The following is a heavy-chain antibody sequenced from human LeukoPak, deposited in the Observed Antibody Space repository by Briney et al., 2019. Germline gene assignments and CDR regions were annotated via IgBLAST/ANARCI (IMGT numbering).Heavy chain of an antibody. J-gene: IGHJ6*03. CDR3: ARADSSSWYYYYYYMDV. V-gene: IGHV1-2*02. CDR1: GYTFTSYY. Sequence: ASVKVSCKASGYTFTSYYMHWVRQAPGQGLEWMGWINPNSGGTNYAQKFQGRVTMTRDTSISTAYMELSRLRSDVTAVYYCARADSSSWYYYYYYMDVWGKGTTVTVSS. D-gene: IGHD6-13*01. CDR2: INPNSGGT.